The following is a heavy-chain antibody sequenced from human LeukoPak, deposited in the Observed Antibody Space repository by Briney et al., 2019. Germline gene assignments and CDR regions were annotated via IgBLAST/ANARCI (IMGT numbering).Heavy chain of an antibody. CDR1: GFTFRSFA. D-gene: IGHD3-10*02. CDR3: AELGITMIGGV. Sequence: TGGSLRLSCAASGFTFRSFAMNWVRQAPGKGLEWVSSITSSSTYIYYADSVKGRFTISRDNARNSLSLQMNSLRAEDTAVYYCAELGITMIGGVWGKGTTVTISS. CDR2: ITSSSTYI. V-gene: IGHV3-21*01. J-gene: IGHJ6*04.